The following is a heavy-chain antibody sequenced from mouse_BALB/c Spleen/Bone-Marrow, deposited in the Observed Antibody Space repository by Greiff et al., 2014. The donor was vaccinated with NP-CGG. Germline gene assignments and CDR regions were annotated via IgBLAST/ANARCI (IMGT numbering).Heavy chain of an antibody. CDR2: INPSTGYT. Sequence: QVQLQQSGAELAKPGASVKMSCKASGYTFTSYWMHWVKQRPGQGLEWIGYINPSTGYTEYKQKFKDKATLTADKSSSTAYMQLSSLTSEDSAVYYCARDWYFDVWGAGTTVTVSS. V-gene: IGHV1-7*01. CDR1: GYTFTSYW. J-gene: IGHJ1*01. CDR3: ARDWYFDV.